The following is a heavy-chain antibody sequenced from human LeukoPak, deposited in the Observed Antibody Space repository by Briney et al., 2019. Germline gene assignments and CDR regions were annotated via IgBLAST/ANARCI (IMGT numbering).Heavy chain of an antibody. D-gene: IGHD5-12*01. J-gene: IGHJ6*04. Sequence: ASVKVSCKASGGTFSSYAISWVRQAPGQGLEWMGVIIPIFGTASYAQKFQGRVTITADKSTSTAYMELSSLRSKDTDVYYCASRYSGYDYRATRGYYYYGMDVWGKGTTVTVSS. V-gene: IGHV1-69*06. CDR2: IIPIFGTA. CDR3: ASRYSGYDYRATRGYYYYGMDV. CDR1: GGTFSSYA.